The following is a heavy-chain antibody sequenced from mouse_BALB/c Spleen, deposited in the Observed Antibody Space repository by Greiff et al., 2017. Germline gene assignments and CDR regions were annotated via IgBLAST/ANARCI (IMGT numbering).Heavy chain of an antibody. CDR1: GYTFSSYW. CDR3: ANRAWFAY. J-gene: IGHJ3*01. Sequence: VQLQQSGAELMKPGASVKISCKATGYTFSSYWIEWVKQRPGHGLEWIGEILPGSGSTNYNEKFKGKATLTVDKSSSTAYMQLNSLTSEDSAVYYCANRAWFAYWGQGTLVTVSA. V-gene: IGHV1-9*01. CDR2: ILPGSGST.